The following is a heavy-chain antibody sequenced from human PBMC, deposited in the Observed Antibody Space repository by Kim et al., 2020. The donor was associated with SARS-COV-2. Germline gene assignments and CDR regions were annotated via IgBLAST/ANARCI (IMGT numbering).Heavy chain of an antibody. J-gene: IGHJ6*02. CDR1: GGTFTTHT. CDR3: ARSPTRKDGLNLYPDGVYYYGLDV. D-gene: IGHD2-8*01. V-gene: IGHV1-69*08. CDR2: ITPIYGPA. Sequence: SVKVSCKASGGTFTTHTVTWVRQAPGQGLEWVGSITPIYGPANYAPNYQGRVTITADKSTNTAYMELSSLKSEDTAVYYCARSPTRKDGLNLYPDGVYYYGLDVWGQGTTVTVSS.